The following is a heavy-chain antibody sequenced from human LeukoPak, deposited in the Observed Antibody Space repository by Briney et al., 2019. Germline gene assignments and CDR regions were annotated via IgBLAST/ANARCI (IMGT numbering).Heavy chain of an antibody. Sequence: GGSLRLSCAASGFTFSDYAMSWVRQSPGKGLEWVSGIRSSGGSTYYADSVKGRFTISRDNSKDTLHLQMNSLRAEDTAVYYCARDRRDGYNSPLDYWGQGTLVTVSS. J-gene: IGHJ4*02. CDR1: GFTFSDYA. CDR3: ARDRRDGYNSPLDY. V-gene: IGHV3-23*01. D-gene: IGHD5-24*01. CDR2: IRSSGGST.